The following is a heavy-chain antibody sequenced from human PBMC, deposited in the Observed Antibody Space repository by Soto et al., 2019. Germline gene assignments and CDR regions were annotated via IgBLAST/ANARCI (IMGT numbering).Heavy chain of an antibody. V-gene: IGHV4-34*01. CDR1: CGSFSGYY. CDR2: INHSGST. D-gene: IGHD6-6*01. Sequence: QVQLQQWGAGRLKPSETLSLTCAVYCGSFSGYYWSWIRQPPGKGLEWIGEINHSGSTNYNPSLKSRVAMSVDTSKNQFSLKLSSVTAAATAVYYCARTSRFDCWGQGTLVTVSS. J-gene: IGHJ4*02. CDR3: ARTSRFDC.